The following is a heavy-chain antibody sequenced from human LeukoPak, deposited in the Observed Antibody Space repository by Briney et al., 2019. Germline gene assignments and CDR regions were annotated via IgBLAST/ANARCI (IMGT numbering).Heavy chain of an antibody. Sequence: GGSLRLSCAASGFTFSSYWMHWVRQAPGKGLVWVSRINSDGSSTSYADSVKGRFTISRDNAKNTLYLQMNSLRAEDTAVYYCARGGWYIYRGDAFDIWGQGTMVTVSS. CDR2: INSDGSST. D-gene: IGHD6-19*01. CDR3: ARGGWYIYRGDAFDI. CDR1: GFTFSSYW. J-gene: IGHJ3*02. V-gene: IGHV3-74*01.